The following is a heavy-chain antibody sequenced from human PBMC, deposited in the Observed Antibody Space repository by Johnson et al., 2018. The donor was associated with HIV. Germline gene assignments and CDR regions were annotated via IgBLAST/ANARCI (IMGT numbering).Heavy chain of an antibody. J-gene: IGHJ3*02. CDR2: INWDGDST. D-gene: IGHD3-9*01. CDR1: GFTVSRNY. CDR3: AREEGTDILTRGDAFDI. Sequence: VQLVESGGGLVQPGGSLRLACAASGFTVSRNYMSWVRQAPGKGLEWVSLINWDGDSTYYADSVTGRFTISRDNSKNTLYLQMNSLRAEDTAVYYCAREEGTDILTRGDAFDIWGQGIMVTVSS. V-gene: IGHV3-66*01.